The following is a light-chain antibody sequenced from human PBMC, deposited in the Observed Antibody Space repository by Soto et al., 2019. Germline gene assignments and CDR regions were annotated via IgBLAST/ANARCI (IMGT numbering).Light chain of an antibody. CDR2: NAS. CDR3: QQRVNWPPT. Sequence: EVVLTQSPATLSLSPGERATLSCRASQSVSSYLGWYQQKPGQAPRLLIYNASNRATGIPARFSGSGSGTDFTLIISSLQPEDFAVYYCQQRVNWPPTFGGGTKVDIK. J-gene: IGKJ4*01. CDR1: QSVSSY. V-gene: IGKV3-11*01.